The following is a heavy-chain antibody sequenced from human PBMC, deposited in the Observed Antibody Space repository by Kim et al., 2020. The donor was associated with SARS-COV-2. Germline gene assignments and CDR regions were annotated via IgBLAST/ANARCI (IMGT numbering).Heavy chain of an antibody. Sequence: GGSLRLSCAASGFTFSTYSLSWVRQPPGKGLQWVASLSGNSRSSYYADSVKGRFTISRDNSKNTLILQMNSLRAEDTALYYCARFQYCGDDSFTYDMDVWGKGTTVTVSS. D-gene: IGHD2-21*02. J-gene: IGHJ6*03. CDR1: GFTFSTYS. V-gene: IGHV3-23*01. CDR3: ARFQYCGDDSFTYDMDV. CDR2: LSGNSRSS.